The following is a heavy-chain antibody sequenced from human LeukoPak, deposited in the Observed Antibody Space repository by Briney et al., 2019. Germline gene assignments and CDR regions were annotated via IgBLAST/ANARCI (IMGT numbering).Heavy chain of an antibody. D-gene: IGHD2-21*02. CDR1: GFTFSDYW. J-gene: IGHJ4*02. CDR2: INGDGSRT. V-gene: IGHV3-74*01. CDR3: ARARGGDSLFDY. Sequence: GGSLRLSCAASGFTFSDYWMHWVRQAPGKGLVWVSRINGDGSRTNYADSVKGRFTISRDNAKNTLYLQMNSLRAEDTAVYYCARARGGDSLFDYWGQGTLVTVSS.